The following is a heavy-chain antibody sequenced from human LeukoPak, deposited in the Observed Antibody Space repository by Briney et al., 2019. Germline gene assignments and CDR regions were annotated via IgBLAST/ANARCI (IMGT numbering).Heavy chain of an antibody. J-gene: IGHJ2*01. D-gene: IGHD4-17*01. CDR3: AREYGDYSSYFDL. CDR2: ITWNGAST. Sequence: GGSLRLSCAASGFTFDDYGMSWVRQAPGKGLECVTGITWNGASTGFADSVKGRFTISRDNAKNPLYLGMSSLRAEDTALYYCAREYGDYSSYFDLWGRGTLVTVSS. CDR1: GFTFDDYG. V-gene: IGHV3-20*04.